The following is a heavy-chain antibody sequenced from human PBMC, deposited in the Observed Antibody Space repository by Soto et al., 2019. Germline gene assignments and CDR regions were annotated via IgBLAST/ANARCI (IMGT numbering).Heavy chain of an antibody. CDR2: IIPIFGTA. Sequence: SVKVSCKASGGTFSSYAISWVRQAPGQGLEWMGGIIPIFGTANYAQKFQGRVTITADKSTSTAYMELSSLRSEDTDVYYCASQLPSLYCTGSTSCYTGSRPLDYWGQGTLVTVSS. D-gene: IGHD2-2*02. V-gene: IGHV1-69*06. CDR1: GGTFSSYA. J-gene: IGHJ4*02. CDR3: ASQLPSLYCTGSTSCYTGSRPLDY.